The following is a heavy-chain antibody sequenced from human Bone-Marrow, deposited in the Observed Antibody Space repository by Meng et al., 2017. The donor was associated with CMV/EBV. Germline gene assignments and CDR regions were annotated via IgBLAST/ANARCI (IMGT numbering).Heavy chain of an antibody. V-gene: IGHV1-2*02. CDR3: ASTYYTSSGFYGSPYDY. J-gene: IGHJ4*02. Sequence: ASVKVSCKASGYTFTSYYMHWVRQAPGQGLEWMGWINPNSGGTNYAQKFQGRVTMTRDTSISTVYMELSSLRSDDTAVYYCASTYYTSSGFYGSPYDYWGQGTLVTVSS. CDR1: GYTFTSYY. D-gene: IGHD3-22*01. CDR2: INPNSGGT.